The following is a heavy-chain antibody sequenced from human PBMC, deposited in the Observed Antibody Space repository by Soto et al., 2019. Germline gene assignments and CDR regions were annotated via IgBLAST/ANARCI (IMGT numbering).Heavy chain of an antibody. CDR2: INPSGIST. Sequence: SVNVSCKASGYTFTKYYIHWVRQAPGQGPEWMGLINPSGISTNYAQRFQGRVTMTRDTSTTTVFMELSSLRSEDTAIYYCARSDNLVVAASSPVYFDYCGQGSVVIVSS. CDR3: ARSDNLVVAASSPVYFDY. V-gene: IGHV1-46*01. J-gene: IGHJ4*02. CDR1: GYTFTKYY. D-gene: IGHD2-15*01.